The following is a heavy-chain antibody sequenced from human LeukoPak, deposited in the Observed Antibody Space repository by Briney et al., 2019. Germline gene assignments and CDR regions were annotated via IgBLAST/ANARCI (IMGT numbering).Heavy chain of an antibody. Sequence: SETLSLTCTVPGGSISNYYWSWIRQPPGKGLEWIGYVYYSGSTNYNPSLKSRVTISMDTSKNQFSLKLASVTTADTAVYYCARENNWNYFDYWGQGTLVTVSS. V-gene: IGHV4-59*01. CDR2: VYYSGST. CDR1: GGSISNYY. D-gene: IGHD1-20*01. CDR3: ARENNWNYFDY. J-gene: IGHJ4*02.